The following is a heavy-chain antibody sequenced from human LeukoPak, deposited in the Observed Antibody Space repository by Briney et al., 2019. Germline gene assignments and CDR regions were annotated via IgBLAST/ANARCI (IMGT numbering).Heavy chain of an antibody. V-gene: IGHV3-23*01. D-gene: IGHD1-7*01. J-gene: IGHJ4*02. CDR3: ARKAQYNGHYPLDY. CDR1: GFTFTSYS. Sequence: GGSLRLSCAASGFTFTSYSMSWVRQAPGKGLGWVSGTSDRGDYTYYADSVKGRFTISRDSSKNTLFLQMNSLRAEGTALYFCARKAQYNGHYPLDYWGQGTLVTVSS. CDR2: TSDRGDYT.